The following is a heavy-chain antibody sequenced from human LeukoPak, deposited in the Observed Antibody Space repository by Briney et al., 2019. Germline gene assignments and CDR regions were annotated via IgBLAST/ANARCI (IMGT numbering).Heavy chain of an antibody. CDR3: AKGNYDSRGYYQFDY. CDR1: GFTFYDYA. Sequence: GGSLRLSCAASGFTFYDYALHWVRQAPGKGLEWVSRISCNSGSIGYADSVKGRFTISRDNAKNYLYLQMNSLRAEDTALYYCAKGNYDSRGYYQFDYWGQGTLVTVSS. CDR2: ISCNSGSI. D-gene: IGHD3-22*01. V-gene: IGHV3-9*01. J-gene: IGHJ4*02.